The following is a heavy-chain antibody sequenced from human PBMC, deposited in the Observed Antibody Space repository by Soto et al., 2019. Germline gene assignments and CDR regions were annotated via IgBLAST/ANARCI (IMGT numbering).Heavy chain of an antibody. CDR1: GFTFSSYG. Sequence: GGSLRLSCAASGFTFSSYGMHWVRQAPGKGLEWVAVISYDGSNKYCADSVKGRFTISRDNSKNTLYLQMNSLRAEDTAVYYCAKDGQWELKYYYYGMDVWGQGTTVTVSS. CDR2: ISYDGSNK. J-gene: IGHJ6*02. CDR3: AKDGQWELKYYYYGMDV. D-gene: IGHD1-26*01. V-gene: IGHV3-30*18.